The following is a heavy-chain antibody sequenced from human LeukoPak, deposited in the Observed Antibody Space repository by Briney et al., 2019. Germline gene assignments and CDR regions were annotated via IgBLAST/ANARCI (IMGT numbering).Heavy chain of an antibody. CDR3: ARVNTAMAFDY. CDR2: INHSGST. D-gene: IGHD5-18*01. V-gene: IGHV4-34*01. J-gene: IGHJ4*02. Sequence: SETLSLTCAVYGGSFSGYYWSWIRQPPGKGLEWSGEINHSGSTNYNPSLKSRVTISVDTSKNQFSLKLSSVTAADTAVYYCARVNTAMAFDYWGQGTLVTVSS. CDR1: GGSFSGYY.